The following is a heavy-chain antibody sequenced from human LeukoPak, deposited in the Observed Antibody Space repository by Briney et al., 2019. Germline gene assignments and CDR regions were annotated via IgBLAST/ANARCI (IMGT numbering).Heavy chain of an antibody. V-gene: IGHV4-30-4*01. CDR1: GGSLSSGDYY. J-gene: IGHJ5*02. D-gene: IGHD2/OR15-2a*01. CDR2: IYYSGST. Sequence: SQTLSLTCTVSGGSLSSGDYYWSWIRQPPGKGLEWIGYIYYSGSTYYNPSLKSRVTISVDTSKNQFSLKLSSVTAADTAVYYCARGFLSPRDQDLDPWGQGTLVTVSS. CDR3: ARGFLSPRDQDLDP.